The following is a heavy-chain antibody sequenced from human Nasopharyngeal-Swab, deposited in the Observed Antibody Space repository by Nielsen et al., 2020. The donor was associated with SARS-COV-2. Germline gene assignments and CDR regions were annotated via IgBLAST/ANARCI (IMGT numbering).Heavy chain of an antibody. V-gene: IGHV3-23*01. Sequence: GGSLRLSCAASGFTFSSYAMSWVRQAPGKGLEWVSGISGSGDRTYYTDSVKGRFTISGDNSKNTLYLQMNSLRAEDTAVYYCAKDSGLSGWSGADAFDIWGQGTMFIVPS. CDR2: ISGSGDRT. D-gene: IGHD6-19*01. J-gene: IGHJ3*02. CDR1: GFTFSSYA. CDR3: AKDSGLSGWSGADAFDI.